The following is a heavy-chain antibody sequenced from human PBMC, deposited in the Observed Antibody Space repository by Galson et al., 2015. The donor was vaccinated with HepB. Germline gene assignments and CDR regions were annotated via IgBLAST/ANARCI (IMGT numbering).Heavy chain of an antibody. J-gene: IGHJ6*02. D-gene: IGHD3-10*01. CDR1: GFVFSSYS. CDR3: AREFGTLVRGIILDGMDV. CDR2: ISSSSSSI. V-gene: IGHV3-48*02. Sequence: SLRLSCAASGFVFSSYSMNWVRQTPGKGLEWISYISSSSSSIYCADSVKGRFTVSRDNAKNLLYLQMDSLRHEDTAVYYCAREFGTLVRGIILDGMDVWGQGTTVTVSS.